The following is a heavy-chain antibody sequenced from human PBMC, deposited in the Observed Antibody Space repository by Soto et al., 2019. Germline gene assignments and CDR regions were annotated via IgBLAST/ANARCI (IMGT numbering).Heavy chain of an antibody. D-gene: IGHD2-15*01. CDR2: ISAYNGNT. Sequence: QVQLVQSGAEVKKPGASVKVSCKASGYTFTSYGISWVRQAPGQGLEWTGWISAYNGNTNYAQKLQGRVTMTTDTSTSTAYMELRSLRSDDTAVYYCARDRGYCSGGRCYDYYYYYGMDVWGQGTTVTVSS. V-gene: IGHV1-18*04. J-gene: IGHJ6*02. CDR1: GYTFTSYG. CDR3: ARDRGYCSGGRCYDYYYYYGMDV.